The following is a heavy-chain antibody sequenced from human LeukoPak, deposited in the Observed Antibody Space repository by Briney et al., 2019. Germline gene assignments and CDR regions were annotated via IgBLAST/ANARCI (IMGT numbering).Heavy chain of an antibody. V-gene: IGHV3-30*03. Sequence: PGGSLRLSCAASGFTFSSYGMHWVRQAPGKGLEWVAVISYDGSNKYYADSVKGRFTISRDNSKNTLYLQMNSLRAEDTAVYYCARDRYVTTVTTRGQNYYYYGMDVWGQGTTVTVSS. CDR1: GFTFSSYG. D-gene: IGHD4-17*01. CDR3: ARDRYVTTVTTRGQNYYYYGMDV. CDR2: ISYDGSNK. J-gene: IGHJ6*02.